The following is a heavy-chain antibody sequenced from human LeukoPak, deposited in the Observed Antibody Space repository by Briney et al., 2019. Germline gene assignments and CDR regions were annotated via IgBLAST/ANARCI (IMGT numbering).Heavy chain of an antibody. Sequence: GESLKISCKGSGYSFTCYWISLVRQMPGKGLEWMGRIYPSDSYTNHSPSFQGHVTFTADKSISTACHLCSVLNAAATAKYFCRRGRGKGDYWGQGTLVTVSS. CDR1: GYSFTCYW. CDR3: RRGRGKGDY. J-gene: IGHJ4*02. D-gene: IGHD3-16*01. V-gene: IGHV5-10-1*01. CDR2: IYPSDSYT.